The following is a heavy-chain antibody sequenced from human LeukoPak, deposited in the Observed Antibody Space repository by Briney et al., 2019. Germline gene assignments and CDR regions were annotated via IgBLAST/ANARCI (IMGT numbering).Heavy chain of an antibody. CDR2: ISSSGSTI. CDR1: GFTFSSYN. D-gene: IGHD3-10*01. J-gene: IGHJ6*03. CDR3: ARDATYYYGSVLYYYYMDV. V-gene: IGHV3-48*04. Sequence: GGSLRLSCAASGFTFSSYNMNWVRQAPGKGLEWVSYISSSGSTIYYADSVKGRFTISRDNAKNSLYLQMNSLRAEDTAVYYCARDATYYYGSVLYYYYMDVWGKGTTVTISS.